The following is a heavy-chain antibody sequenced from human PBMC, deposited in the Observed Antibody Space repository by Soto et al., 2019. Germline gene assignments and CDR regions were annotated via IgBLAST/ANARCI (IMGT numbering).Heavy chain of an antibody. CDR3: ARERPSSDFWSGYSYGMDV. Sequence: GGSLRLSCAASGFIFSSYELNWVRQAPGKGLEWVSYISPGGTIYYGDSVKGRFTISRDNAKNSLFLQMNSLRAEDTAVYYCARERPSSDFWSGYSYGMDVWGQGTTVTVS. D-gene: IGHD3-3*01. CDR2: ISPGGTI. V-gene: IGHV3-48*03. J-gene: IGHJ6*02. CDR1: GFIFSSYE.